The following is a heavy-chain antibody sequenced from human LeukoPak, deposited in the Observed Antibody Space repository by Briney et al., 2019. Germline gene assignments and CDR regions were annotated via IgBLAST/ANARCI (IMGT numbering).Heavy chain of an antibody. V-gene: IGHV3-48*03. D-gene: IGHD3-22*01. CDR1: GFTFSSYE. CDR3: ARGRYCDSGGFYLS. Sequence: GGSLRLSCAASGFTFSSYEMNWVRQAPGKGLEWISYISNSGSTIYYVDSVKGRFTVSRDNAKNSLFLQMNSLRPEDTAVYYCARGRYCDSGGFYLSWGQGTLVTVSS. CDR2: ISNSGSTI. J-gene: IGHJ4*02.